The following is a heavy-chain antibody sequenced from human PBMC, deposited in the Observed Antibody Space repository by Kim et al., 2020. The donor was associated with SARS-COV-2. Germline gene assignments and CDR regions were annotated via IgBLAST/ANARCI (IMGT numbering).Heavy chain of an antibody. J-gene: IGHJ4*02. CDR2: INHSGST. CDR3: AGGDASNY. Sequence: SETLSLTCAVYGGSFSGYYWSWIRQPPGKGLEWIGEINHSGSTNYNPSLKSRVTISVDTSKNQFSLKLSSVTAADTAVYYCAGGDASNYWGQGTLVTVSS. CDR1: GGSFSGYY. V-gene: IGHV4-34*01.